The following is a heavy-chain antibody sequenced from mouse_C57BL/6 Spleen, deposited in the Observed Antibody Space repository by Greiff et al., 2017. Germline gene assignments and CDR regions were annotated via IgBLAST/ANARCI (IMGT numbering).Heavy chain of an antibody. D-gene: IGHD1-1*01. CDR2: INPNDGTT. V-gene: IGHV1-39*01. Sequence: VQLQQSVPELVKPGASVKISCKASGYSFNDHNMNWVKQSNGKSLEWIGVINPNDGTTSYNQKFKGKATLTVDQSSSTAYMQLNSLTSEDSAVYDCARNYGSSPCLAYWGQGTLVTVSA. CDR3: ARNYGSSPCLAY. J-gene: IGHJ3*01. CDR1: GYSFNDHN.